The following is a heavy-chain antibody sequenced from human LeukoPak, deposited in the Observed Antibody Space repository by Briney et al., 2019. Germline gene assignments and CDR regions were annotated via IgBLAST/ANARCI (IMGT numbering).Heavy chain of an antibody. CDR3: AKDHPSGYYFDY. CDR1: GFTFSTYA. Sequence: GGSLRLSXAASGFTFSTYAMSWVRQAPEKGLEWVSAISGSGGSTFSADSVKGRFTISRDNSKNTLFLQMNSLRAEDTAIYYCAKDHPSGYYFDYWGQGTLVTVSS. V-gene: IGHV3-23*01. D-gene: IGHD1-14*01. CDR2: ISGSGGST. J-gene: IGHJ4*02.